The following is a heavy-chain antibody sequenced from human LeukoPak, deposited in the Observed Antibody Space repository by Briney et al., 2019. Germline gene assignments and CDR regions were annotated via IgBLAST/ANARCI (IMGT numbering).Heavy chain of an antibody. J-gene: IGHJ4*02. CDR2: INHSGST. Sequence: SETLSLTCAVYGGSFSDYYWTWIRQPPGKGLEWIGEINHSGSTNYNPSLKSRVTISVDTSKKQFFLRLSSVTAADTAVYYCARGSTYYDSSGQVPFDYWGQGTLVTVSS. CDR3: ARGSTYYDSSGQVPFDY. V-gene: IGHV4-34*01. D-gene: IGHD3-22*01. CDR1: GGSFSDYY.